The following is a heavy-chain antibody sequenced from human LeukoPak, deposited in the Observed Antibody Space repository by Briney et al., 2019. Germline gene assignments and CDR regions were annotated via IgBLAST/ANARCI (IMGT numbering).Heavy chain of an antibody. J-gene: IGHJ6*02. CDR3: AKSPSTTYYYYGMDV. V-gene: IGHV3-9*01. CDR1: GFTFDDYA. D-gene: IGHD1-26*01. Sequence: GGSLRLSCAASGFTFDDYAMYWVRQAPGKGLEWVSGISWNSGSIGYADSVKGRFTISRDNAKNSLYLQMNSLRAEDTALYYCAKSPSTTYYYYGMDVWGQGTTVTVSS. CDR2: ISWNSGSI.